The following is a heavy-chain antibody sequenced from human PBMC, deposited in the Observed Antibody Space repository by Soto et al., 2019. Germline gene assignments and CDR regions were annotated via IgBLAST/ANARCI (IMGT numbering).Heavy chain of an antibody. CDR1: GFTFDDYA. J-gene: IGHJ6*04. Sequence: GGSLRLSCAASGFTFDDYAMHWVRQAPGKGLEWVSGISWNSGSIGYADSVKGRFTISRDNAKNSLYLQMNSLRAEDTALYYCAKGGDGLQFSMDVWGKGTTVTVSS. CDR2: ISWNSGSI. CDR3: AKGGDGLQFSMDV. V-gene: IGHV3-9*01. D-gene: IGHD4-4*01.